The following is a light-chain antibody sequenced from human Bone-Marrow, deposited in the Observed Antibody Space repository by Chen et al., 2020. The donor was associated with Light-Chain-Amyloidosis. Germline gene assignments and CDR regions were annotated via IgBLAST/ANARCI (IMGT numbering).Light chain of an antibody. Sequence: SYELTQPPSVSVSPGQTASITCSGDKLGDKYACWYQQKPGQSPVLVFYQDSKRPSGIPERFSGSNSGNTASLTISWTQALDEADYYCQAWDSSTFVVFGGGTKLTVL. CDR1: KLGDKY. CDR2: QDS. V-gene: IGLV3-1*01. CDR3: QAWDSSTFVV. J-gene: IGLJ2*01.